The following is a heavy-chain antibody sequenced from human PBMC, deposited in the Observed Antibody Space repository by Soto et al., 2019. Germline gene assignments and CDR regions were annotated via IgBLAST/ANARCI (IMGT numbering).Heavy chain of an antibody. V-gene: IGHV3-9*01. CDR2: ISWNGGTK. CDR1: GFTFDEYG. CDR3: AKDIQPTPEGITYYFYYMDV. Sequence: EVQLVESGGGLVQPGRSLRLACAASGFTFDEYGMHWVRQAPGKGLEWVAGISWNGGTKDYAASVKGRFTMSRDSAKKSLYLQMNSLRAEDTALYYCAKDIQPTPEGITYYFYYMDVWGKGTAVTVSS. J-gene: IGHJ6*03. D-gene: IGHD5-18*01.